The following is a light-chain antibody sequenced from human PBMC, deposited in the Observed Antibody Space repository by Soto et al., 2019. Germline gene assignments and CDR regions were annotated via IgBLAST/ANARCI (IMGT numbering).Light chain of an antibody. V-gene: IGKV3-20*01. CDR1: QSVSSNY. Sequence: EIVLTQSPGTLSLSPGERATLSCRASQSVSSNYLAWHQQKPGQAPRLLIYGASSRATGIPDRFSGSGSGTDFTLTISRLEPEDFAVYYCQQYGSSPPNTFGQGTKVDIK. CDR2: GAS. J-gene: IGKJ2*01. CDR3: QQYGSSPPNT.